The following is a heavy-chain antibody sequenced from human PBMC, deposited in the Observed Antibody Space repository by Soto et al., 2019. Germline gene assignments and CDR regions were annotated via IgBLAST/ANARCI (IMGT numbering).Heavy chain of an antibody. CDR2: TYYRSKWFH. D-gene: IGHD3-10*01. CDR3: ARGNALDV. J-gene: IGHJ3*01. Sequence: SQTLSLTCAISGDSVSSDITSWDWIRQSPSRGLEWLGRTYYRSKWFHDYAASVKSRITINPDTSKNQFSLELNSMTPEDTAVYYCARGNALDVWGQGTVVTVSS. V-gene: IGHV6-1*01. CDR1: GDSVSSDITS.